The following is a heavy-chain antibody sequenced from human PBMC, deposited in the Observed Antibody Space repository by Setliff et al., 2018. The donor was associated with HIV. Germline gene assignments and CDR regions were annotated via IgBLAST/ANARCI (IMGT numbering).Heavy chain of an antibody. J-gene: IGHJ3*02. D-gene: IGHD2-21*02. CDR2: ISNSGKI. CDR3: ARTVPHSDAQDAFDI. V-gene: IGHV4-28*05. CDR1: GYSISTNEW. Sequence: PSETLSLTCAVSGYSISTNEWWCWIRQPPGKGLAWIWYISNSGKIYYDPSLNSRVTLSADTSKNQLSMKLTSVTAEDTGVYYCARTVPHSDAQDAFDIWGQGTVVTVSS.